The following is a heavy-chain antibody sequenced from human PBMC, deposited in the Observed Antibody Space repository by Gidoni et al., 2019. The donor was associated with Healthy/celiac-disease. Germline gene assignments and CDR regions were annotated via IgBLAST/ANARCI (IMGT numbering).Heavy chain of an antibody. Sequence: QLQLQESGPGLVKPSETLSLTCTVSGGSISRSSYYWGWIRQPPGKGLEWIGSIYYSGSTYYNPSLKSRVTISVDTSKNQFSLKLSSVTAADTAVYYCAREERELTTVTFNGMDVWGQGTTVTVSS. J-gene: IGHJ6*02. CDR1: GGSISRSSYY. V-gene: IGHV4-39*07. CDR2: IYYSGST. CDR3: AREERELTTVTFNGMDV. D-gene: IGHD4-4*01.